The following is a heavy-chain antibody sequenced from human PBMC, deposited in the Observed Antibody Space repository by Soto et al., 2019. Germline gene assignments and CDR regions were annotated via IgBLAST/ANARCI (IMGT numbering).Heavy chain of an antibody. Sequence: EVQLVESGGGLVQPGGSLRLSCAASGFTFSTYWMSWVRQAPGKGLEWVANIKQDGSEKYYLDSVKGRFTISRDNAKNSLYLQMNSLRAEDTAVYYCWGYDNSGSGRENPIDYWGQGTLVTVSS. CDR2: IKQDGSEK. CDR1: GFTFSTYW. CDR3: WGYDNSGSGRENPIDY. V-gene: IGHV3-7*01. J-gene: IGHJ4*02. D-gene: IGHD3-22*01.